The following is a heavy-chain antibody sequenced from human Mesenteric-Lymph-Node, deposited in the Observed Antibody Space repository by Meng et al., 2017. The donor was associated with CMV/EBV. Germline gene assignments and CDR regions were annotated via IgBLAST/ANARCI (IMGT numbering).Heavy chain of an antibody. V-gene: IGHV4-59*01. CDR3: AKVGRGAFDI. D-gene: IGHD3-10*01. Sequence: GSLRLPCTASGGSISTYYWSWTRQPPGKGLVWIGYIDYSGSTNCNPSLKSRVTISIDTSKKQFSLNLNSVTAADTAVYYSAKVGRGAFDIWGQGTMVTVSS. J-gene: IGHJ3*02. CDR2: IDYSGST. CDR1: GGSISTYY.